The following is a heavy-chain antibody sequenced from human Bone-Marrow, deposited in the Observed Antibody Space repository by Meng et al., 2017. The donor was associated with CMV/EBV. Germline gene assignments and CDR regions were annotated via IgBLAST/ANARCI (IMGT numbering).Heavy chain of an antibody. V-gene: IGHV4-4*02. Sequence: GGSIRSSNWWSWVRQPPGKGLEWIGEIYHSGSTNYNPSLKSRVTISVDKSKNQFSLKLSSVTAADTAVYYCARVNRARGSYYFDYWGQGTLVTVSS. D-gene: IGHD1-26*01. CDR3: ARVNRARGSYYFDY. J-gene: IGHJ4*02. CDR1: GGSIRSSNW. CDR2: IYHSGST.